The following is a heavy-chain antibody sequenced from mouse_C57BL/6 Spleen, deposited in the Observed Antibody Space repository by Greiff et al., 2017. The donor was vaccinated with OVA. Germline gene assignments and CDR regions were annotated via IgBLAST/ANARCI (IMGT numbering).Heavy chain of an antibody. CDR3: ARRGLYDYDGGFAY. D-gene: IGHD2-4*01. CDR1: GYAFSSYW. Sequence: VQLQQSGAELVKPGASVKISCKASGYAFSSYWMNWVKQRPGKGLEWIGQIYPGDGDTNYNGKFKGKATLTADKSSSTAYMQLSSLTSEDSAVYFCARRGLYDYDGGFAYWGQGTLVTVSA. J-gene: IGHJ3*01. V-gene: IGHV1-80*01. CDR2: IYPGDGDT.